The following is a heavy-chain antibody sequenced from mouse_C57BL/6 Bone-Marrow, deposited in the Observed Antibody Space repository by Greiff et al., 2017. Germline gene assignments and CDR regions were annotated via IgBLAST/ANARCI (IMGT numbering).Heavy chain of an antibody. V-gene: IGHV1-85*01. CDR3: ARDYGSSYWYFDV. Sequence: QVQLQQSGPELVKPGASVKLSCKASGYTFTSYDINWVKQRPGQGLEWIGWIYPRDGSTKYNEKFKGKATLTVDTSSSTAYMELHSLTSEDSAVCFWARDYGSSYWYFDVWGTGTTVTVSS. J-gene: IGHJ1*03. CDR2: IYPRDGST. CDR1: GYTFTSYD. D-gene: IGHD1-1*01.